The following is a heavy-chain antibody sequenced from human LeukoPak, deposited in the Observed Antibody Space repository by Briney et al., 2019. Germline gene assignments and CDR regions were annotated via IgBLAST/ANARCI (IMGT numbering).Heavy chain of an antibody. CDR3: ARGLGWLDP. CDR2: IKYDGSEK. CDR1: GFTLSGYW. Sequence: GGSRRLSCAGSGFTLSGYWMTWFRRAPGKGLEWVANIKYDGSEKQYVDFVKGRFTISRDNAKNSLYLQMNSLRVEDMAVYYCARGLGWLDPWGQGTLVTVSS. V-gene: IGHV3-7*01. J-gene: IGHJ5*02.